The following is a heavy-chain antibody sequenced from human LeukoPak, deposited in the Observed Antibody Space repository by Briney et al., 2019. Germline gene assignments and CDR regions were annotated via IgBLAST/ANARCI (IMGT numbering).Heavy chain of an antibody. Sequence: GGSLRLSCAASGFTVSRNYMSWVRQAPGKGLEWVSVIYSGGSTYYADSVKGRFTISRDNSKNTLYLQMNSLRAEDTAVYYCARDSVGATRFDPWGQGTLVTVSS. V-gene: IGHV3-53*01. CDR1: GFTVSRNY. CDR2: IYSGGST. J-gene: IGHJ5*02. D-gene: IGHD1-26*01. CDR3: ARDSVGATRFDP.